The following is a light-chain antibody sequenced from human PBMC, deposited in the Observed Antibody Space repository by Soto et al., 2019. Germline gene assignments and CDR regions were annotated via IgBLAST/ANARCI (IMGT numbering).Light chain of an antibody. Sequence: DIQMTQSPSTLSASVGDRVTITCRASQTVSSWLAWYQQQPGKGPKFLINKVSNLESGVPSRFSGSGSGTEFTLTISSLQPDDFATYYCQQYNTYSTFGQGTRLEIK. J-gene: IGKJ5*01. CDR3: QQYNTYST. CDR2: KVS. V-gene: IGKV1-5*03. CDR1: QTVSSW.